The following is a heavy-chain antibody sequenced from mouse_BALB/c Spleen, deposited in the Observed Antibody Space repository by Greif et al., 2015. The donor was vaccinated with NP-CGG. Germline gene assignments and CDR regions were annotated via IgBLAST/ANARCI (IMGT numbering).Heavy chain of an antibody. CDR3: ARSTIPYAMDY. CDR2: IYPGDGDT. J-gene: IGHJ4*01. CDR1: GYAFSSYW. Sequence: QVQLQQSGAELVRPGSSVKISCKASGYAFSSYWMNWVKQRPGQGLEWIGQIYPGDGDTNYNGKFKGKATLTADKSSSTAYMQLSSLTSEDSAVYFCARSTIPYAMDYWGQGTSVTVSS. V-gene: IGHV1-80*01. D-gene: IGHD1-1*01.